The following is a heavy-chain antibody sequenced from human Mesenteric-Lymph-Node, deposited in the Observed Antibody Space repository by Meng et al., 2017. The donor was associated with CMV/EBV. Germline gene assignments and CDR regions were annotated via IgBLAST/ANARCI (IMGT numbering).Heavy chain of an antibody. V-gene: IGHV3-23*01. CDR3: AKDFNAVEWLSAFDY. Sequence: SGFTFSSYAMSWVRQAPGKGLEWVSAISASGGSTYYADSVKGRFTISRDNSKNTLFLQMNSLRVEDTAVYYCAKDFNAVEWLSAFDYWGQGTLVTVSS. CDR2: ISASGGST. CDR1: GFTFSSYA. J-gene: IGHJ4*02. D-gene: IGHD3-3*01.